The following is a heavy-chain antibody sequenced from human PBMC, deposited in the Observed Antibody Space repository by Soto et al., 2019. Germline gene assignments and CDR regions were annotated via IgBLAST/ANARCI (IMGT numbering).Heavy chain of an antibody. D-gene: IGHD6-13*01. CDR2: ITASGSFT. V-gene: IGHV3-23*01. CDR1: GFTFNNFA. J-gene: IGHJ4*02. CDR3: VKDSSRWYYFDY. Sequence: EVQLLESGGALVQPGGSLRLACAASGFTFNNFAISWVRQAPGKGLEWVSGITASGSFTYYAASVKGRFTISRDNRKNTLSLQIDSLRGEDTASYYCVKDSSRWYYFDYWGPGTLVTVSS.